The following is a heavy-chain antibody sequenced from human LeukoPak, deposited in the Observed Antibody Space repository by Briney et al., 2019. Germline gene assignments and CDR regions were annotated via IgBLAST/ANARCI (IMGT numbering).Heavy chain of an antibody. CDR2: ISYDGSNK. J-gene: IGHJ3*02. Sequence: GGSLRLSCAASGFTFSDYYMSWIRQAPGKGLEWVAVISYDGSNKYYADSVKGRFTISRDNPKNTLYLQMNSLRAEDTAVYYCAREGSGGSSGYYAYAFDIWGQGTMVTVSS. CDR3: AREGSGGSSGYYAYAFDI. D-gene: IGHD3-22*01. CDR1: GFTFSDYY. V-gene: IGHV3-30-3*01.